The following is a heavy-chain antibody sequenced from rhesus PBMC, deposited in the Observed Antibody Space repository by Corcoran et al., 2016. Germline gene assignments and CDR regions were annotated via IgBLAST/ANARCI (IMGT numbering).Heavy chain of an antibody. CDR1: GASLRNNY. CDR3: AREYSNYYFDY. D-gene: IGHD4-23*01. CDR2: ISGSDSST. V-gene: IGHV4-169*02. Sequence: QVQLQASGPGLVKPSETLSVTCAVSGASLRNNYWSLIRQAPGKGLEWIGYISGSDSSTIYNPSLNSRVTLSVDTSKNQVFLKLGSVTAADTAVYYCAREYSNYYFDYWGQGVLVTVSS. J-gene: IGHJ4*01.